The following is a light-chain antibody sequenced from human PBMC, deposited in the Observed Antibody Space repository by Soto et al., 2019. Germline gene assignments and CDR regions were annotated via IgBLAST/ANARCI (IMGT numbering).Light chain of an antibody. Sequence: EIVLTQSPGTLSLSPGERATLSCRASQSVTSSYLAWYQQKPGQAPRLLIYGASSRATGIPDRFSGSGSGTDFTVTINRLGPEDFAVYYCEQYDKSITFGGGTKVEIK. V-gene: IGKV3-20*01. CDR1: QSVTSSY. CDR3: EQYDKSIT. CDR2: GAS. J-gene: IGKJ4*01.